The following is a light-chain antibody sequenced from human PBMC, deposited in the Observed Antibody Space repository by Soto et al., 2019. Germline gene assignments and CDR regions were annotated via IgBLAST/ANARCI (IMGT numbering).Light chain of an antibody. CDR3: QQYNNWPPVT. CDR2: GAS. V-gene: IGKV3-15*01. CDR1: QSVSSN. J-gene: IGKJ2*01. Sequence: EIVMTQSPVTLSVSPGERATLSCRASQSVSSNLAWYQQKPGQAPRLLIYGASTRATGIPARFSGSGSGTEFTLTISSLQSEDLAVYACQQYNNWPPVTFGQGTKLEIK.